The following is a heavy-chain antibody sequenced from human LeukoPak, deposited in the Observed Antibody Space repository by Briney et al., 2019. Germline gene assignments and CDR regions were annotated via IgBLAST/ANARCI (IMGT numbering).Heavy chain of an antibody. CDR3: ARTSLAGKRNDAFDI. Sequence: SETLSLTCTVSGGPISSYYWSWIRQPPGKGLEWIGYIYYSGSTNYNPSLKSRVTISVDTSKNQFSLKLSSVTAADTAVYYCARTSLAGKRNDAFDIWGQGTMVTVSS. D-gene: IGHD6-13*01. V-gene: IGHV4-59*01. CDR2: IYYSGST. CDR1: GGPISSYY. J-gene: IGHJ3*02.